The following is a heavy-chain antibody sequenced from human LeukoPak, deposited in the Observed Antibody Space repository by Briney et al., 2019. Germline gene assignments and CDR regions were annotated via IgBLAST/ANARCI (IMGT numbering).Heavy chain of an antibody. CDR2: IDYSGST. J-gene: IGHJ2*01. CDR1: GGSISTYY. CDR3: ARRRDLLRSNWYFDL. D-gene: IGHD1-26*01. Sequence: ASETLSLTCTVSGGSISTYYWSWIRQAPGKGLEWIGYIDYSGSTNYNPSLKSRLTISADTSKNQFSLKLSSVTAADTAVYYCARRRDLLRSNWYFDLWGRGTLVTASS. V-gene: IGHV4-59*08.